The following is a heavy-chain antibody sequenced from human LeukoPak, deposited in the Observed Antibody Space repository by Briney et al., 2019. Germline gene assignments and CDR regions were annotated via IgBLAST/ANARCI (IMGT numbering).Heavy chain of an antibody. D-gene: IGHD2-15*01. CDR3: ALGYCSGGSCYSGFDY. Sequence: GASVKVSCKASGYTFTGYYMHWVRQAPGQGLEWMGWINPNSGGTNYAQKFQGRVTMTRDTSISTAYMELSRLRSDDTAVYYCALGYCSGGSCYSGFDYWGQGTLVTVSS. CDR1: GYTFTGYY. CDR2: INPNSGGT. J-gene: IGHJ4*02. V-gene: IGHV1-2*02.